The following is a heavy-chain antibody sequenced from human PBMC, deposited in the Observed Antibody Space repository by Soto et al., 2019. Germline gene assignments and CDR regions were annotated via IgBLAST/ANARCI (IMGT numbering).Heavy chain of an antibody. CDR2: FDPEDGET. Sequence: ASVKVSCKVSGYTLTELSMHWVRQAPGKGLEWMGGFDPEDGETIYAQKFQGRVTMTEDTSTDTAYMELSSLRSEDTAVYYCATGVPPLHPIWSGYPYYYYYYMDVWGKGTTVTVSS. V-gene: IGHV1-24*01. J-gene: IGHJ6*03. CDR3: ATGVPPLHPIWSGYPYYYYYYMDV. D-gene: IGHD3-3*01. CDR1: GYTLTELS.